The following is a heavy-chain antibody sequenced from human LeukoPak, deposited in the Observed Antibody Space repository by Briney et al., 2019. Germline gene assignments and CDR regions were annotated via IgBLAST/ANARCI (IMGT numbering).Heavy chain of an antibody. CDR2: IYSGGST. CDR3: ARTRVDTTTFDYFDY. Sequence: PGGSLRLSCVVSGFTVSTNFMSWVRQAPGERLEWVSVIYSGGSTYYADSVKGRFTISRDNSKNTLYLQMNSLRVEDTAVYYCARTRVDTTTFDYFDYWGQGTLVTVSS. V-gene: IGHV3-53*01. J-gene: IGHJ4*02. CDR1: GFTVSTNF. D-gene: IGHD4-11*01.